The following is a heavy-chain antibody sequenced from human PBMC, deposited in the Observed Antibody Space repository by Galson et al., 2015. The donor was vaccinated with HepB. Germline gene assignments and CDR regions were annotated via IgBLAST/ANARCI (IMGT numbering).Heavy chain of an antibody. Sequence: SVKVSCKATGYTFNTYGIFWVRQAPGQGLEWMGWIGTYNDVTNYAQKFQGRVTMTTDTSTSTAYLELRSLRSDDTAVYYCAKDNDHNFDYWGQGTLVTVSS. CDR1: GYTFNTYG. CDR2: IGTYNDVT. CDR3: AKDNDHNFDY. D-gene: IGHD2-8*01. V-gene: IGHV1-18*04. J-gene: IGHJ4*02.